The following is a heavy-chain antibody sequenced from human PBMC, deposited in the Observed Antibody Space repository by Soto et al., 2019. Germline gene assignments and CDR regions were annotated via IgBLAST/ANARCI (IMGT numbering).Heavy chain of an antibody. CDR2: ISSSGSTI. J-gene: IGHJ3*02. CDR3: AREQDGSGRDAFDI. Sequence: GGSLRLSCAASGFTFSDYYMSWIRQAPGKGLEWVSYISSSGSTIYYADSVKGRFTISRDNAKNSLYLQMNSLRAEDAAVYYCAREQDGSGRDAFDIWGQGTMVTVSS. CDR1: GFTFSDYY. V-gene: IGHV3-11*01. D-gene: IGHD3-10*01.